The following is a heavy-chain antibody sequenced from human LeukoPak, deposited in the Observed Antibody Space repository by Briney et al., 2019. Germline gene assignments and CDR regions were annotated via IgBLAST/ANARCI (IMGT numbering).Heavy chain of an antibody. CDR3: ASVGYCSSTSCYNFDY. Sequence: SETLSLTCAVYGGSFSGYYWSRIRQPPGKELEWIGEINHSESTKYNPSLKSRVTISVDTAKNQFSLKLSSVTAADTAVYYCASVGYCSSTSCYNFDYWGQGTLVTVSS. CDR1: GGSFSGYY. V-gene: IGHV4-34*01. J-gene: IGHJ4*02. D-gene: IGHD2-2*02. CDR2: INHSEST.